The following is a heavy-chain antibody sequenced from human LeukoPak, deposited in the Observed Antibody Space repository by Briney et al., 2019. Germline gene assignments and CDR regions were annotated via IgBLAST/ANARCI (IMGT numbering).Heavy chain of an antibody. D-gene: IGHD4-23*01. CDR1: GGTFSSYA. Sequence: SVKVSCKASGGTFSSYAISWVRQAPGQGLEWMGRIIPILGIANYAQKFQGRVTITADKSTSTAYMELSSLRSEDTAVYYCATDNIAKGGKILSPRYYFDYWGQGTLVTVYS. J-gene: IGHJ4*02. CDR3: ATDNIAKGGKILSPRYYFDY. CDR2: IIPILGIA. V-gene: IGHV1-69*04.